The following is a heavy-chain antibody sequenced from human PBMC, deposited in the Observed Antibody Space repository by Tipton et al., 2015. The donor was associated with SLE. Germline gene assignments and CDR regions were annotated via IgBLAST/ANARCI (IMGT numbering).Heavy chain of an antibody. CDR1: GGSISSGGYS. CDR2: IYHSGST. V-gene: IGHV4-30-2*01. D-gene: IGHD6-19*01. CDR3: AREGGSSGFSYYFDY. J-gene: IGHJ4*02. Sequence: LSLTCAVSGGSISSGGYSWSWIRQPPGKGLEWIGYIYHSGSTYYNPSLKSRVTISVDRSKNQFSLKLSSVTAADTAVYYCAREGGSSGFSYYFDYWGQGTLVTVSS.